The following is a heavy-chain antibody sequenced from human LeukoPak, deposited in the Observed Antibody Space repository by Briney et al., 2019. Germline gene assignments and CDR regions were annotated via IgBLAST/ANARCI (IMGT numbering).Heavy chain of an antibody. CDR2: IYYSGST. Sequence: SETLSLTCTVSGVSISTYYWSWIRQPPGKGLEWIGYIYYSGSTNYNPSLKSRVTISLDMSKNQFSLKLSSVTAADTAVYYCARPCSSTYPWYFDLWGRGTLVTVSS. CDR3: ARPCSSTYPWYFDL. D-gene: IGHD6-13*01. CDR1: GVSISTYY. V-gene: IGHV4-59*08. J-gene: IGHJ2*01.